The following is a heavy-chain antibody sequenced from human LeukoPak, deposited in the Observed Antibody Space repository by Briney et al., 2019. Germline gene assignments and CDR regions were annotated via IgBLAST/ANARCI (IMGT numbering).Heavy chain of an antibody. CDR2: IIPIFGTA. D-gene: IGHD3-16*01. J-gene: IGHJ6*03. CDR1: GGTFSSYA. V-gene: IGHV1-69*05. CDR3: ARDGAPSLIDYYYYMDV. Sequence: SVKVSCKASGGTFSSYAISWVRQAPGQGLEWMGEIIPIFGTANYAQKFQGRVTITTDESTSTAYMELSSLRSEDTAVYYCARDGAPSLIDYYYYMDVWGKGTTVTVSS.